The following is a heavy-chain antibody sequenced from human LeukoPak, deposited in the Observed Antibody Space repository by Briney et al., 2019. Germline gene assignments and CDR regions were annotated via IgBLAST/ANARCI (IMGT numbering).Heavy chain of an antibody. J-gene: IGHJ5*02. CDR3: VRDGEGVAISVNYWFDP. CDR2: IIPIFGTA. D-gene: IGHD3-10*01. Sequence: ASVKVSCKASGGTFSSYAISWVRQAPGQGLEWVGGIIPIFGTANYAQKFQGRVTITADESTSTAYMELSSLRSEDTAVYYCVRDGEGVAISVNYWFDPWGQGTLVTVSS. V-gene: IGHV1-69*13. CDR1: GGTFSSYA.